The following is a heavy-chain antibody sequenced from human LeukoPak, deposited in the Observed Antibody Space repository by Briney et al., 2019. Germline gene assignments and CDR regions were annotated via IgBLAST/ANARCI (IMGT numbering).Heavy chain of an antibody. J-gene: IGHJ3*02. Sequence: TGGPLRLSGAASGLTFSSYAMSWVRQAPGKGREWVSRISGRGGRTYYAVSVRGRLTISRDNSKNTLYLQMNSLRAEDTAVYYCAKDNYESSSYYYTGVFDIWGQGTMVTVSS. CDR3: AKDNYESSSYYYTGVFDI. CDR1: GLTFSSYA. V-gene: IGHV3-23*01. CDR2: ISGRGGRT. D-gene: IGHD3-22*01.